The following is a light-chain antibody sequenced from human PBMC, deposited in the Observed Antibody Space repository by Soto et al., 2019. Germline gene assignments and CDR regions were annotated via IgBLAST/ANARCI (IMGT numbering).Light chain of an antibody. Sequence: QSVLPQPHSASGTPGQRVTISCSTSSSRSGSNYVYWYQQLPGTAPKLLIYRNDQRPSGVPDRFSGSKSGTSASLAISGLRSEDEADYYCAKWDDSLRVYVFGTGTKVTVL. CDR1: SSRSGSNY. J-gene: IGLJ1*01. CDR2: RND. V-gene: IGLV1-47*01. CDR3: AKWDDSLRVYV.